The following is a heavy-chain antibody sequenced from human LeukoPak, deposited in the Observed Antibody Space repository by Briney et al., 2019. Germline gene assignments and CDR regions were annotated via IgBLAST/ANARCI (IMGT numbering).Heavy chain of an antibody. CDR1: GGTFISYA. CDR2: IIPIFGTA. V-gene: IGHV1-69*13. D-gene: IGHD4-23*01. CDR3: TNYGGTPGGAFDI. J-gene: IGHJ3*02. Sequence: GASVKVSCKASGGTFISYAISWVRQAPGQGLEWMGGIIPIFGTANYAQKFQGRVTITADESTSTAYMELSSLRSEDTAVYYCTNYGGTPGGAFDIWGQGTMVTVSS.